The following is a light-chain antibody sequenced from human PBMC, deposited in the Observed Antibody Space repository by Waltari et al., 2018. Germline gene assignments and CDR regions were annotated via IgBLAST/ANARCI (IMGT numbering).Light chain of an antibody. CDR1: SGSLASNY. V-gene: IGLV6-57*03. Sequence: NFMLTQPHSVSESPAKTVTISCTRHSGSLASNYVQWYQQRPGSAPSSVIYENNQRPSGVPDRFSGSIDSSSNSASLTISGLKTEDEADYYCQSYDTSTVIFGGGTKLTVL. CDR2: ENN. CDR3: QSYDTSTVI. J-gene: IGLJ2*01.